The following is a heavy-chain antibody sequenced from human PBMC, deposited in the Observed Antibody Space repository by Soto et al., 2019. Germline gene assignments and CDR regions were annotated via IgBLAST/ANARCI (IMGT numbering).Heavy chain of an antibody. CDR3: AREENCSGGTCHSEYFHR. CDR2: VNPSGGST. Sequence: ASVKVSCKASGYLFTAYSMHWVRLAPGQGLEWMGVVNPSGGSTKYAQNFQGRVTMTRDTSTTTIYMELSSLRSDDTAIYYCAREENCSGGTCHSEYFHRWGQGALVTVSS. V-gene: IGHV1-46*01. J-gene: IGHJ1*01. D-gene: IGHD2-15*01. CDR1: GYLFTAYS.